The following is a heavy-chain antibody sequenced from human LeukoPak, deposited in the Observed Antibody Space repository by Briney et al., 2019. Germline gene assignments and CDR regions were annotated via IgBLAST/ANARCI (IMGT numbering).Heavy chain of an antibody. CDR1: GYTFTSYG. J-gene: IGHJ4*02. CDR2: ISAYNGNT. V-gene: IGHV1-18*01. Sequence: ASVKVSCKASGYTFTSYGISWVRQAPGQGLEWMGWISAYNGNTNYAQRLQGRVTMTTDTSTSTAYMELRSLRSDDTAVYYCERDHYDYVWGSYRYTFDYWGQGTLVTVSS. CDR3: ERDHYDYVWGSYRYTFDY. D-gene: IGHD3-16*02.